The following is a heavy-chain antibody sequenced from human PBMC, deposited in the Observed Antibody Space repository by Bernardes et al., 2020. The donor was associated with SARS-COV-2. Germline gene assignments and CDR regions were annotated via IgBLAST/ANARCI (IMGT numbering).Heavy chain of an antibody. CDR3: ARDLVAVAGNWFDP. Sequence: SETLTLTCTVSGGSISSSYWSWIRQPPGKGLEWIGYIYYSGSTNYNPSLKSRVTISVDTSKNQFSLKLSSVTAADTAVYYCARDLVAVAGNWFDPWGQGTLVTVSS. V-gene: IGHV4-59*01. D-gene: IGHD6-19*01. CDR2: IYYSGST. J-gene: IGHJ5*02. CDR1: GGSISSSY.